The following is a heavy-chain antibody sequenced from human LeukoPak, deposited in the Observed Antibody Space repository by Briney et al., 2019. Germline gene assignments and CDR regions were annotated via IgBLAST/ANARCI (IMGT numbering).Heavy chain of an antibody. J-gene: IGHJ5*02. V-gene: IGHV1-8*02. CDR3: ARALLGATLFWFDP. D-gene: IGHD1-26*01. CDR2: MNPNSGNT. Sequence: ASVKASCKASGYTFTGYYMHWVRQATGQGLEWMGWMNPNSGNTGYAQKFQGTVTMTRNTSIGTAYMELSSLRSEDTAAYYCARALLGATLFWFDPWGQGTLVTVSS. CDR1: GYTFTGYY.